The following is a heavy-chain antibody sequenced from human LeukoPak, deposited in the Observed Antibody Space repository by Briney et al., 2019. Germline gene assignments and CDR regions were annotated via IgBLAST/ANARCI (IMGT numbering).Heavy chain of an antibody. V-gene: IGHV1-46*01. Sequence: ASVKVSCKASGYTFTSYYMHWVQQAPGQGLEWMGIINPSGGSTSYAQKFQGRVTMTRDTSTSTVYMELSSLRSEDTAAYYCARQGGAGSSSSSGKFDYWGQGTLVTVSS. J-gene: IGHJ4*02. D-gene: IGHD6-6*01. CDR1: GYTFTSYY. CDR3: ARQGGAGSSSSSGKFDY. CDR2: INPSGGST.